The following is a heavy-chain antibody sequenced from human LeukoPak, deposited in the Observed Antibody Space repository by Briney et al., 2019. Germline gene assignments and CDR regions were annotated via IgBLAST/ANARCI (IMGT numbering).Heavy chain of an antibody. CDR2: INHSGST. Sequence: SETLSLTCAVYGGSFSGYYWSWIRQPPGKGLEWIGEINHSGSTNYNPSLKSRVTISVDASKNQFSLKLSSVTAADTAVYYCARGTGYSSSWYYFDYWGQGTLVTVSS. CDR3: ARGTGYSSSWYYFDY. D-gene: IGHD6-13*01. J-gene: IGHJ4*02. CDR1: GGSFSGYY. V-gene: IGHV4-34*01.